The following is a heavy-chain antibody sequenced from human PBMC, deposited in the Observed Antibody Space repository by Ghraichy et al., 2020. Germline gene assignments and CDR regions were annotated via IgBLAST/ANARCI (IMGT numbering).Heavy chain of an antibody. J-gene: IGHJ6*02. Sequence: GALRLSCAASGFTFSSYWMSWVRQAPGKGLEWVGNIKQDGSEKYYVDSVKGRFSISRDNAKNSLYLQMSSLRAEDTAVYFCARVHYYDSSGYYYGQVYDYGMDVWGHGTTVTVSS. D-gene: IGHD3-22*01. CDR3: ARVHYYDSSGYYYGQVYDYGMDV. CDR2: IKQDGSEK. V-gene: IGHV3-7*01. CDR1: GFTFSSYW.